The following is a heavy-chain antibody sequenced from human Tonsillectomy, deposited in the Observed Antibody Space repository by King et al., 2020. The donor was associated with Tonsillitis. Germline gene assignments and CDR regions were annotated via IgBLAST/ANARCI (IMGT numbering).Heavy chain of an antibody. CDR1: GYTFTSYY. CDR3: ARDLTTKWYVDL. D-gene: IGHD4/OR15-4a*01. J-gene: IGHJ2*01. V-gene: IGHV1-46*01. Sequence: QLVQSGAEVKKPGASVKVSCKASGYTFTSYYMHWVRQAPGQGLEWMGIINPSGGSTSYAPKFQGRVTMTRDTSTSTVYMELSSLRSEDTAVYYCARDLTTKWYVDLWGRGTLVTVSS. CDR2: INPSGGST.